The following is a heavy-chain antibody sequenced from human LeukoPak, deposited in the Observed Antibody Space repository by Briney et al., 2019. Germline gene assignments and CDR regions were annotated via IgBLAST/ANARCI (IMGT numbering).Heavy chain of an antibody. CDR2: ISSNGGST. Sequence: HTGGSLRLSCAASGFTFSSYAMHWVRQAPGKGLEYVSAISSNGGSTYYANSVKGRFTISRDNSKNTLYLQMGSLRAEDMAVYYCATDIYCSGGSCYDAFDIWGQGTMVTVSS. V-gene: IGHV3-64*01. CDR1: GFTFSSYA. J-gene: IGHJ3*02. CDR3: ATDIYCSGGSCYDAFDI. D-gene: IGHD2-15*01.